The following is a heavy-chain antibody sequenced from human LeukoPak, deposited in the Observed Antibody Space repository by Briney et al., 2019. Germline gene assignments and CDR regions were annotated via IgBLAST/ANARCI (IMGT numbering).Heavy chain of an antibody. CDR1: VFTFDDYT. D-gene: IGHD2-8*01. CDR2: ISWDGGST. Sequence: GGSLRLSCAASVFTFDDYTMHSVRQAPGKGLEWVSLISWDGGSTYYADSVKGRFTISRDNSKNSLYLQMNSLRNEDTALYYCASAGGKYCTTGVTFYYYMDVWGKGTTVTVSS. CDR3: ASAGGKYCTTGVTFYYYMDV. V-gene: IGHV3-43*01. J-gene: IGHJ6*03.